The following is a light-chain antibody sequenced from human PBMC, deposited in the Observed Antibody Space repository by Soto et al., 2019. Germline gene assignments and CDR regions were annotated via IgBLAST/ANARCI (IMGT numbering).Light chain of an antibody. V-gene: IGKV3-20*01. J-gene: IGKJ4*01. Sequence: EIVLTQSPGTLSLSPGERATLSCRASQSVSSSYLAWYQQKPGQAPRLLIYGASSRATGIPDRFSGSGSETDFTLTISRLEPEDVAVYYCQQYGSSSLTFGGGTTVEIK. CDR3: QQYGSSSLT. CDR1: QSVSSSY. CDR2: GAS.